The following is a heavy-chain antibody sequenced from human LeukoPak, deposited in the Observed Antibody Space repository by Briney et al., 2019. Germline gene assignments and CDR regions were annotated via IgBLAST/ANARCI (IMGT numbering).Heavy chain of an antibody. J-gene: IGHJ4*02. Sequence: ASVTVSCKASGYTFTSYGISWVRQAPGQGLEWMGWISAYNGNTNYAQKLQGRVTMTTDTSTSTVYMELRSLRSDDTAVYYCARGSPPRRNYDSRGYYSYYFDYWGQGTLVTVSS. D-gene: IGHD3-22*01. CDR2: ISAYNGNT. CDR3: ARGSPPRRNYDSRGYYSYYFDY. CDR1: GYTFTSYG. V-gene: IGHV1-18*01.